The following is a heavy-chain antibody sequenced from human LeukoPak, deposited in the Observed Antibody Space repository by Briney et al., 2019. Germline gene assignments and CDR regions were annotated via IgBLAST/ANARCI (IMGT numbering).Heavy chain of an antibody. Sequence: ASVKVSCKASGYTFTGYYMHWVRQAPGQGLVWMGWINPNSGGTNYAQKFQGRVTMTRDTSISTAYMELSRLRSDDTAVYYCARGDGGYYMYYFDYWGQGTLVTVSS. CDR2: INPNSGGT. CDR1: GYTFTGYY. V-gene: IGHV1-2*02. CDR3: ARGDGGYYMYYFDY. J-gene: IGHJ4*02. D-gene: IGHD3-10*01.